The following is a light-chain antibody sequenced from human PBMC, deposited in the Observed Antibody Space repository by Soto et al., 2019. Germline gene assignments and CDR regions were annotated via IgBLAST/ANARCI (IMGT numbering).Light chain of an antibody. CDR3: QQYGSSPIP. Sequence: EIVLTQSPDTLSLSPGERATLSCRASQSSNSYLAWYQQKPGQAPRLLIYGASSRATGIPDRFSGSGSGTDFTLPISRLEPEDFAVYYCQQYGSSPIPFGQGTRLEIK. CDR2: GAS. J-gene: IGKJ5*01. CDR1: QSSNSY. V-gene: IGKV3-20*01.